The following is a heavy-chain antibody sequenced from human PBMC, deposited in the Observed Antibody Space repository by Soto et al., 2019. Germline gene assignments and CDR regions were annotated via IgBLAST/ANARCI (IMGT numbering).Heavy chain of an antibody. Sequence: GSLRLSCAASGFTFSSYGMHWVRQAPGKGLEWVAVIWYDGSNKYYADSVKGRFTISRDNSKNTLYLQMNSLRAEDTAVYYCARDRTAMVKYYFDYWGQGTLVTVSS. CDR1: GFTFSSYG. CDR2: IWYDGSNK. V-gene: IGHV3-33*01. D-gene: IGHD5-18*01. J-gene: IGHJ4*02. CDR3: ARDRTAMVKYYFDY.